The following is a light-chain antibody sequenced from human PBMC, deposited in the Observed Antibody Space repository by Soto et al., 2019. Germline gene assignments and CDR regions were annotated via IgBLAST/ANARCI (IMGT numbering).Light chain of an antibody. CDR1: QSISSW. Sequence: DIQMTQSPSTLSASVGDRVTITCRASQSISSWLAWYQQKPGKAPKLLIYKASSLESGVPSRFSGSGSGTDSTLTISRLQPEDFATYYCQQSYSTPLFGQGTKVDIK. V-gene: IGKV1-5*03. J-gene: IGKJ1*01. CDR2: KAS. CDR3: QQSYSTPL.